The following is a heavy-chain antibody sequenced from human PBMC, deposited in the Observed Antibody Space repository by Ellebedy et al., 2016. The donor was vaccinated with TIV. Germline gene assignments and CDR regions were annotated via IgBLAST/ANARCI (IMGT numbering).Heavy chain of an antibody. CDR3: VRGWYSSGHCDVFAM. Sequence: GESLKISCAASGFTFSSYGMHWVRQAPGKGLEWVAVIWYDGSNKYYADSVKGRFTISRDNAQNTVYLQMNSLRLEDTAVYYCVRGWYSSGHCDVFAMWGQGTIVTVSS. J-gene: IGHJ3*02. D-gene: IGHD6-19*01. CDR2: IWYDGSNK. V-gene: IGHV3-33*01. CDR1: GFTFSSYG.